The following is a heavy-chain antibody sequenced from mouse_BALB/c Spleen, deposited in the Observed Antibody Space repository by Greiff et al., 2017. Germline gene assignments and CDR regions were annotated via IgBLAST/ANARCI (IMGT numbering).Heavy chain of an antibody. CDR3: ARQGDYFDY. CDR2: INSNGGST. J-gene: IGHJ2*01. CDR1: GFTFSSYY. Sequence: EVKVEESGGGLVKLGGSLKLSCAASGFTFSSYYMSWVRQTPEKRLELVAAINSNGGSTYYPDTVKGRFTISRDNAKNTLYLQMSSLKSEDTALYYCARQGDYFDYWGQGTTLTVSS. V-gene: IGHV5-6-2*01.